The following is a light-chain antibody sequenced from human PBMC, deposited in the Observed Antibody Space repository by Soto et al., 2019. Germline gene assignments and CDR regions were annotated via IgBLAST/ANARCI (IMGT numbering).Light chain of an antibody. CDR1: QGIGSA. Sequence: AIQLTQSPSSLSASVGDRVTITCRASQGIGSALAWYQQKPGKAPKLLIYDASSLESGVPSRFSGSGSGTDFTLTINSLEPEDFAVYYCQQRRNWLFGPGTKVDI. J-gene: IGKJ3*01. V-gene: IGKV1-13*02. CDR2: DAS. CDR3: QQRRNWL.